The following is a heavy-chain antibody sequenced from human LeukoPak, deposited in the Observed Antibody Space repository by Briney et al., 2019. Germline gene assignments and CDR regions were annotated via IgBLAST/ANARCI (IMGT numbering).Heavy chain of an antibody. CDR1: GFTFSSYA. CDR3: AKDVGHVLLSFGELS. J-gene: IGHJ5*02. Sequence: GGSLRLSCAGSGFTFSSYAVNWVRQAPGKGLEWVSVISNSGGSTDYADSVKGRFIVSRDNPKNTLYLQMNRLRAEDTAVYYCAKDVGHVLLSFGELSSGQGTLVTVSS. D-gene: IGHD3-10*01. CDR2: ISNSGGST. V-gene: IGHV3-23*01.